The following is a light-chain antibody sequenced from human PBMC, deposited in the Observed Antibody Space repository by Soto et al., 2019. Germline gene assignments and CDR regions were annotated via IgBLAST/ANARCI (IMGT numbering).Light chain of an antibody. CDR3: QQYTAWPLT. CDR1: QTVYNN. V-gene: IGKV3-15*01. J-gene: IGKJ4*01. Sequence: IVMTQSPATLSVSPGEKATLSCRASQTVYNNLAWYQQKPGQAPRLLVYFASTRAAGIPARFSGSGSGTEFSLTLSSLQSEDFALYYCQQYTAWPLTFGGGTKVETK. CDR2: FAS.